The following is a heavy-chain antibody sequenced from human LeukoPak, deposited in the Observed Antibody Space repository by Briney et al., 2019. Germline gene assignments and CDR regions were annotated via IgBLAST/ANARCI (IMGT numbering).Heavy chain of an antibody. Sequence: GGSLRLSCAASGFAFSSYWMHCVRQAPGKGLVWVSRINSDGSSTTYADSVQGRFTISRDNAKNTLYLQMNSLRADDTAVYYCARSVYSYYANWFDPWGQGTLVTVSS. D-gene: IGHD4-11*01. V-gene: IGHV3-74*01. CDR1: GFAFSSYW. CDR3: ARSVYSYYANWFDP. CDR2: INSDGSST. J-gene: IGHJ5*02.